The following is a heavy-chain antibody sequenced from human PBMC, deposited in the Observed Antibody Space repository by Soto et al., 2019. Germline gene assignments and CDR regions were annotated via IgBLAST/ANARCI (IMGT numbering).Heavy chain of an antibody. Sequence: PGGSLRLSCSASGFTFSSYVMHWVRQAPGKGLEYVSAISSNGGSTYYADSVKGRFTISRDNPKNTLYLQMSSLRAEDTAVYYCVKDLWTSGGSGYPLNYNWFDPWGQGTLATVSS. CDR3: VKDLWTSGGSGYPLNYNWFDP. V-gene: IGHV3-64D*06. CDR1: GFTFSSYV. CDR2: ISSNGGST. D-gene: IGHD2-15*01. J-gene: IGHJ5*01.